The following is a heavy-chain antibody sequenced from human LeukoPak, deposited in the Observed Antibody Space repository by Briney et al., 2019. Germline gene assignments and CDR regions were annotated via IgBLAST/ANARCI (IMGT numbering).Heavy chain of an antibody. D-gene: IGHD4-23*01. CDR2: IIPILGIA. Sequence: SVTVSCKASGGTFSSYAISWVRQAPGQGLEWTGRIIPILGIANYAQKFQGRVTITADKSTSTAYMELSSLRSEDTAVYYCASRGYYGGSYYFDYWGQGTLVTVSS. CDR3: ASRGYYGGSYYFDY. CDR1: GGTFSSYA. J-gene: IGHJ4*02. V-gene: IGHV1-69*04.